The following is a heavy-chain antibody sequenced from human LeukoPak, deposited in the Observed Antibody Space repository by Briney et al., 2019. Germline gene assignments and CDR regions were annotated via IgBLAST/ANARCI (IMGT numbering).Heavy chain of an antibody. V-gene: IGHV1-2*02. CDR1: GYTFTGYY. D-gene: IGHD2-21*02. CDR2: INPNSGGT. J-gene: IGHJ5*02. Sequence: ASVKVSCKASGYTFTGYYMHWVRQAPGQGLEWMGWINPNSGGTNYAQKFQGRVTMTRDTSISTAYMELSRLRSDDTAVYYCARAPIKVTSDGWFDPWGQGTLVTVSS. CDR3: ARAPIKVTSDGWFDP.